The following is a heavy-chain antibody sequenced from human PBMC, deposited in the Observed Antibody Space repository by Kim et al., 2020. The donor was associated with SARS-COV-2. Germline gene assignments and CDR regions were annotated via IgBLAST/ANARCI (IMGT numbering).Heavy chain of an antibody. D-gene: IGHD3-22*01. V-gene: IGHV3-30*18. J-gene: IGHJ4*01. CDR2: ISYDGSNK. Sequence: GGSLRLSCAASGFTFSSYGMHWVRQAPGKGLEWVAVISYDGSNKYYADSVKGRFTISRDNSKNTLYLQMNSLRAEDTAVYYCAKDRETYYYDSSGSLDY. CDR1: GFTFSSYG. CDR3: AKDRETYYYDSSGSLDY.